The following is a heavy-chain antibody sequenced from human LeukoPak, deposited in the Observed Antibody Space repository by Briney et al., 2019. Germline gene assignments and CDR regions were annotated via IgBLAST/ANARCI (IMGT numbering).Heavy chain of an antibody. CDR2: IKHGGNEK. D-gene: IGHD2-2*01. J-gene: IGHJ3*02. V-gene: IGHV3-7*01. Sequence: GGSLRLSCAASGFTFSNFWMSWLRQAPGKGLEWVANIKHGGNEKYSVDSVRGRVTISRDNAMNFLHLQLNSLRADDTAVYYCARDSASCRGCAFDMWGQGTMVIVSS. CDR3: ARDSASCRGCAFDM. CDR1: GFTFSNFW.